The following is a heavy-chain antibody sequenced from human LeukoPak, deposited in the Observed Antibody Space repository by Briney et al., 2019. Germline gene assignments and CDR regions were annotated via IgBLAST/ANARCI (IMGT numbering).Heavy chain of an antibody. CDR1: DYSISSGYY. CDR2: IYTSGST. Sequence: PSETLSLTCTVSDYSISSGYYWSWIRQPAGKGLEWIGRIYTSGSTNYNPSLKSRVTMSVDTSKNQFSLKLSSVTAADTAVYYCARELEGEVTTFDYWGQGTLVTVSS. J-gene: IGHJ4*02. CDR3: ARELEGEVTTFDY. V-gene: IGHV4-4*07. D-gene: IGHD3-3*01.